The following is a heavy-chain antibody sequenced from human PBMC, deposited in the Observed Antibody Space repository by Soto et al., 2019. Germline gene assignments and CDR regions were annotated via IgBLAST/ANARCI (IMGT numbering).Heavy chain of an antibody. V-gene: IGHV1-2*02. Sequence: GASVKVSCKASGYTFTGYYMHWVRQAPGQGLEWMGWINPNSGGTNYAQKFQGRVTMTRDTSISTAYMELSRLRSDDTAVYYCARVGPGAVDGTGGFWYYYYGMDVWGQGTTVTVSS. CDR2: INPNSGGT. D-gene: IGHD6-19*01. CDR1: GYTFTGYY. J-gene: IGHJ6*02. CDR3: ARVGPGAVDGTGGFWYYYYGMDV.